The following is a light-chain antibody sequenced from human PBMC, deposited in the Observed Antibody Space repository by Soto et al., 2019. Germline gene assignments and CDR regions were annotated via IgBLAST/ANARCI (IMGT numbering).Light chain of an antibody. Sequence: QSVLTQPRSVSGSPGQSVAISCTGTSSDVGGYNYVSWYQQHPGKAPKFMIYDVTKRPSGVPDRFSGSKSGNTASLTISGLQAEDEADYYCCSYAGSSYVFGTGTKVTV. CDR2: DVT. V-gene: IGLV2-11*01. J-gene: IGLJ1*01. CDR3: CSYAGSSYV. CDR1: SSDVGGYNY.